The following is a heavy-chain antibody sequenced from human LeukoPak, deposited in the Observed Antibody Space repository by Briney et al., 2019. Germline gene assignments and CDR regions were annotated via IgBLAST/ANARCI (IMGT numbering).Heavy chain of an antibody. Sequence: ASVKVSCTASGYTFTSYGISWVRQAPGQGLEWMGWISVYNGNTNYAQKLQGRVTMTTDTSTSTAYMELRSLRSDDTAVYYCARGDYSSGWYGYYYYYMDVWGKGTTVTVSS. CDR1: GYTFTSYG. V-gene: IGHV1-18*01. CDR3: ARGDYSSGWYGYYYYYMDV. CDR2: ISVYNGNT. D-gene: IGHD6-19*01. J-gene: IGHJ6*03.